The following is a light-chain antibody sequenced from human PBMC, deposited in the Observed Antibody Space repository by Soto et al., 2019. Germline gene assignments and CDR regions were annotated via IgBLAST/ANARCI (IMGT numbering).Light chain of an antibody. CDR2: QVT. Sequence: QSVLTQPASVSGSPGQSITISCTGTNSDIGGYNLISWYQQHPGEAPKLIIYQVTNRPSGVSNRFSGSKSGNTASLTVSGLQAEDEADYYCSSYIPNNVDGVFGGGTKVTVL. V-gene: IGLV2-14*01. J-gene: IGLJ3*02. CDR3: SSYIPNNVDGV. CDR1: NSDIGGYNL.